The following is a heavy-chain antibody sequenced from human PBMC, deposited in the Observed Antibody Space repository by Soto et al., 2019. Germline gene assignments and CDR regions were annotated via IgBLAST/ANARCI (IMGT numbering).Heavy chain of an antibody. CDR3: ARTARVPDF. V-gene: IGHV4-59*01. CDR2: IYHTGVT. J-gene: IGHJ4*02. D-gene: IGHD2-2*01. Sequence: QVQLQESGPGLVKPSETLSLTCTVSGASITTYYWSWFRQPPGQGLESLGYIYHTGVTNSNPSLRGRLSISIDTAKNQFSLKLSSVTSADSAIYYCARTARVPDFWGPGILVTVSS. CDR1: GASITTYY.